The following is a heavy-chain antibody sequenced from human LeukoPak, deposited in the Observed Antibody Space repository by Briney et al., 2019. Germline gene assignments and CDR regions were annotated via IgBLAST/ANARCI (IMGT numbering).Heavy chain of an antibody. CDR3: ARGHWSGPVE. Sequence: SETLSLTCTVSGGSISSGGYYWSWIRQHPGKGLEWIGYIYYSGSTYYNPSLKSRVTISVDTSKNQFSLKLSSVTAADTAVYYCARGHWSGPVEWGQGTLVTVSS. V-gene: IGHV4-31*03. CDR1: GGSISSGGYY. J-gene: IGHJ4*02. D-gene: IGHD3-3*01. CDR2: IYYSGST.